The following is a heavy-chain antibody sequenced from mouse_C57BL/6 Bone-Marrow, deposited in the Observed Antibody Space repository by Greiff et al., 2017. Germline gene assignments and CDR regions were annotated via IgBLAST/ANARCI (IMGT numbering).Heavy chain of an antibody. J-gene: IGHJ3*01. CDR3: ARGPYYYGSTPFAY. V-gene: IGHV5-4*03. CDR1: GFTFSSYA. Sequence: EVKLMESGGGLVKPGGSLKLSCAASGFTFSSYAMSWVRQTPEKRLEWVATISDGGSYTYYPDNVQGRFTISRDNAKNNLYLQMSHLKSEDTAMYYCARGPYYYGSTPFAYWGQGTLVTVSA. CDR2: ISDGGSYT. D-gene: IGHD1-1*01.